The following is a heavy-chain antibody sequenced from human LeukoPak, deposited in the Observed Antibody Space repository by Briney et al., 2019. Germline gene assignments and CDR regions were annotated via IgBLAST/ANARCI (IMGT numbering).Heavy chain of an antibody. CDR3: ARDLGYCTGGTCYPNWFDP. CDR2: INAGNDNT. D-gene: IGHD2-15*01. CDR1: GYTFTTYA. V-gene: IGHV1-3*01. J-gene: IGHJ5*02. Sequence: ASVKVSCKASGYTFTTYAMHWVRQAPGQRLEWMGWINAGNDNTKYSQKLQGRVTITRDTSASTAYMELSSLRSEDTAVYYCARDLGYCTGGTCYPNWFDPWGQGTLVTVSS.